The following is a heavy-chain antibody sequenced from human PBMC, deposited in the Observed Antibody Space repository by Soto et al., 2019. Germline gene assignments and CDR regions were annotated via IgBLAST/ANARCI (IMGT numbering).Heavy chain of an antibody. V-gene: IGHV1-69*06. J-gene: IGHJ4*02. D-gene: IGHD2-2*01. CDR3: ARGLDQPPVGLYFDT. Sequence: QVQLVQSGAEVQNPGSSVKVSCKPSGGPFTSYLIDWVRQAPGPGLAWMGGIIPAFGTAKYAQKFPGRVTITADKSTTTAYMELRTLTSEDTAVYYCARGLDQPPVGLYFDTWGQGTLVTVSS. CDR1: GGPFTSYL. CDR2: IIPAFGTA.